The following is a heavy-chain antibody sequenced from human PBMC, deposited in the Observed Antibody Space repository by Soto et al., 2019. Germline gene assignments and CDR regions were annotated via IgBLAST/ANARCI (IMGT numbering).Heavy chain of an antibody. CDR3: ARGQSPYYYYGMDV. Sequence: GASVKVSCKASGYTFTGYYMHWVRQAPGQGLEWMGWINPNSGGTNYAQKFQGRVTMTRDTSISTAYMELSRLRSDDTAVYYCARGQSPYYYYGMDVWGQGTTVTVSS. CDR2: INPNSGGT. D-gene: IGHD4-4*01. J-gene: IGHJ6*02. CDR1: GYTFTGYY. V-gene: IGHV1-2*02.